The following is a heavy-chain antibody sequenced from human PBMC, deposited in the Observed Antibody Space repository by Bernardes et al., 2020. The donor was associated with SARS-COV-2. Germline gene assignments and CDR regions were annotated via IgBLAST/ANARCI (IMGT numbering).Heavy chain of an antibody. J-gene: IGHJ6*02. D-gene: IGHD1-26*01. V-gene: IGHV3-48*02. Sequence: GGSLRLSCAASGFTFSSYSMNWVRQAPGKGLEWVSSISSSSSTIYYADSVKGRFTISRDNAKNSLYLQMNSLRDEDTAVYYCARDKGAGRGYYYYYGMDVWGQGTTVTVSS. CDR3: ARDKGAGRGYYYYYGMDV. CDR2: ISSSSSTI. CDR1: GFTFSSYS.